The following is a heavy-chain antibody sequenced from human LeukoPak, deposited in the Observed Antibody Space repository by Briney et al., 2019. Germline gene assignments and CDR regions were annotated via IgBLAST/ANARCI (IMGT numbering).Heavy chain of an antibody. CDR2: INTDTGNP. V-gene: IGHV7-4-1*02. J-gene: IGHJ5*02. D-gene: IGHD2-2*01. CDR1: GYTFTNYA. Sequence: GASVTVSCKASGYTFTNYAMNWVRQAPGQGLEWMGWINTDTGNPTYAQGFTRRLVFSLDTSASTAYLQISSLKAEDTAVYYCARTLFGDQYQLLHNWFDPWGQGTLVTVPS. CDR3: ARTLFGDQYQLLHNWFDP.